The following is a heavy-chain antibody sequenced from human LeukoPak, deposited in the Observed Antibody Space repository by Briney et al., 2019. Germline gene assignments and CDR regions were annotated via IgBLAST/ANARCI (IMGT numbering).Heavy chain of an antibody. J-gene: IGHJ6*03. Sequence: SETLSLTCTVSGDSTRSSSYYWGWIRKPPGKGLEWIGRIYHSGSPYYNPSLKSRVTISVDTSKNQFSLKLSSVTAADTAVYYCARLGPLYYYYYMDVWGKGTTVTVSS. CDR2: IYHSGSP. CDR1: GDSTRSSSYY. V-gene: IGHV4-39*07. CDR3: ARLGPLYYYYYMDV.